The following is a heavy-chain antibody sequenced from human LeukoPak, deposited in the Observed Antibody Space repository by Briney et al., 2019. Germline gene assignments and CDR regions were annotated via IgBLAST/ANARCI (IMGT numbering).Heavy chain of an antibody. CDR1: GFTFRGYS. CDR2: ISGSGGST. V-gene: IGHV3-23*01. Sequence: GGSLRLSCAASGFTFRGYSMSWVRQAPGSGLEWVSSISGSGGSTYYADSVKGRFTISRDNSKNTLYLQLSSLRAEDTAVYYCARSRASWEIPDAFDIWGQGTMVTVSS. J-gene: IGHJ3*02. CDR3: ARSRASWEIPDAFDI. D-gene: IGHD1-26*01.